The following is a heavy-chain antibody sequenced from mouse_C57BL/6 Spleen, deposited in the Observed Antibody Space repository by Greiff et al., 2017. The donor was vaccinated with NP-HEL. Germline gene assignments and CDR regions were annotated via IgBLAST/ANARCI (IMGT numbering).Heavy chain of an antibody. CDR2: IDPSDSYT. J-gene: IGHJ4*01. Sequence: QVQLQQPGAELVKPGASVKLSCKASGYTFTSYWMQWVKQRPGQGLEWIGEIDPSDSYTNYNQKFKGKATLTVDTSSSTAYMQLSSLTSEDSAVYYCARSKVTTVPYAMDYWGQGTSVTVSS. CDR3: ARSKVTTVPYAMDY. CDR1: GYTFTSYW. V-gene: IGHV1-50*01. D-gene: IGHD1-1*01.